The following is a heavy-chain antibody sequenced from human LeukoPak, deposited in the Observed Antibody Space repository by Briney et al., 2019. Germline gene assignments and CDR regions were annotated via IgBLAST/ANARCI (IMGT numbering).Heavy chain of an antibody. J-gene: IGHJ4*02. CDR3: ASHRRSHGSEY. CDR1: GGSLEHYF. V-gene: IGHV4-59*01. CDR2: VYYSGST. D-gene: IGHD3-10*01. Sequence: SETLSLTCTVSGGSLEHYFWSWIRQPPGKGLEWIGYVYYSGSTDYSPSLKSRLTISADTSKNQFSLKLSSVSAADTAVYYCASHRRSHGSEYWGQGTLVTVSS.